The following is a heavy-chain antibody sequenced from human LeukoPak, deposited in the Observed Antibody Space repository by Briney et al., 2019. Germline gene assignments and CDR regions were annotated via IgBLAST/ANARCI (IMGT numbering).Heavy chain of an antibody. CDR2: ISSSSSTI. Sequence: GGSLRLSCAASGFTFSSYSMNWVRQAPGKGLEWVSYISSSSSTIYYADSVKGRFTISRDNAKNSLYLQMNSLRAEDTAVYYCTSYLSSITMVRGVTYWGQGTLVTVSS. CDR1: GFTFSSYS. V-gene: IGHV3-48*04. J-gene: IGHJ4*02. D-gene: IGHD3-10*01. CDR3: TSYLSSITMVRGVTY.